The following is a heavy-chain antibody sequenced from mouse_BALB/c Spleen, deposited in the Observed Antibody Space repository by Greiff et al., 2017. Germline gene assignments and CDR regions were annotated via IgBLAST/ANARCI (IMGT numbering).Heavy chain of an antibody. CDR1: GFTFSSFG. CDR3: AREGRYDAEKSYYFDY. CDR2: ISSGSSTI. J-gene: IGHJ2*01. V-gene: IGHV5-17*02. Sequence: EVKLVESGGGLVQPGGSRKLSCAASGFTFSSFGMHWVRQAPEKGLEWVAYISSGSSTIYYADTVKGRFTISRDNPKNTLFLQMTSLRSEDTAMYYCAREGRYDAEKSYYFDYWGQGTTLTVSS. D-gene: IGHD2-14*01.